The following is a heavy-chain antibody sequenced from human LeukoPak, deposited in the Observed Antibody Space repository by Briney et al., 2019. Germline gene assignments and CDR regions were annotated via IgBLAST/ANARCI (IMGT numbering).Heavy chain of an antibody. CDR3: ARDGRFEMATVYYYYGMDV. D-gene: IGHD5-24*01. CDR1: GGSISSSNW. CDR2: IYHSRST. J-gene: IGHJ6*02. Sequence: SGTLSLTCAVSGGSISSSNWWSWVRQPPGKGLEWIGEIYHSRSTNYNPSLKSRVTISVDKSKNQFSLKLSSVTAADTAVYYCARDGRFEMATVYYYYGMDVWGQGTTVTVSS. V-gene: IGHV4-4*02.